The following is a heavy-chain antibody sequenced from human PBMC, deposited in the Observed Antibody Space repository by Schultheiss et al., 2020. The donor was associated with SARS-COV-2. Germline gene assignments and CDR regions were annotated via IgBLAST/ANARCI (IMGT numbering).Heavy chain of an antibody. Sequence: GESLKISCAASGFTFSKYWMHWVRQAPGKGLEWVSGISGTGRSTYYADSVKGRFTISRDNSKNTLYLQMNSLRAEDTAVYYCARDNPVTQEPLDYWGQGTLVTVSS. J-gene: IGHJ4*02. CDR2: ISGTGRST. CDR3: ARDNPVTQEPLDY. V-gene: IGHV3-NL1*01. CDR1: GFTFSKYW. D-gene: IGHD1-14*01.